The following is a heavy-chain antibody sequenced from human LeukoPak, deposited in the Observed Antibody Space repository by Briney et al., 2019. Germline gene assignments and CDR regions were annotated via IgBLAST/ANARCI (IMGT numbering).Heavy chain of an antibody. V-gene: IGHV4-34*01. CDR2: TYYSGST. CDR3: ARDSSSSAEYFQH. D-gene: IGHD6-13*01. Sequence: SETLSLTCAVYGGPFSDYYWTWIRQPPGKGLEWIGSTYYSGSTYYNPSLKSRVTISVDTSKNQFSLKLSSVTAADTAVYYCARDSSSSAEYFQHWGQGTLVTVSS. CDR1: GGPFSDYY. J-gene: IGHJ1*01.